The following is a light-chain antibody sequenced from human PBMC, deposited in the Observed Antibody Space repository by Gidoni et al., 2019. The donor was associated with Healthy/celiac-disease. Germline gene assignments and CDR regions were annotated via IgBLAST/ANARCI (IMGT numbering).Light chain of an antibody. Sequence: QSALTQPRSVSGSPGQSVTISCTGTSSYVGGYNYVSWYQQHPGKAPKLMIYDVSKRPSGVPDRFSGSKSGNTDSLTISGLQAEDEADYYCCSYAGSYTFVVFGGGTKLTVL. CDR1: SSYVGGYNY. CDR3: CSYAGSYTFVV. CDR2: DVS. V-gene: IGLV2-11*01. J-gene: IGLJ2*01.